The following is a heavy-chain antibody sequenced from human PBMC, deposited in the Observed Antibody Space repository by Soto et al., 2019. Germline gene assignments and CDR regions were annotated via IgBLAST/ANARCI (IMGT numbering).Heavy chain of an antibody. V-gene: IGHV3-7*05. J-gene: IGHJ4*02. CDR3: ARLRFILTERDFDS. D-gene: IGHD3-16*01. CDR1: GFTFTSSW. Sequence: EVQLVESGGGLVQPGGSLRLSCEASGFTFTSSWMSWVRQVPGKGLEWVANIKHDGTSKYNADSVKGRFTVSRDNAKSSVHLQMDSLRDDDTAVYRCARLRFILTERDFDSWGQGTLVTVSS. CDR2: IKHDGTSK.